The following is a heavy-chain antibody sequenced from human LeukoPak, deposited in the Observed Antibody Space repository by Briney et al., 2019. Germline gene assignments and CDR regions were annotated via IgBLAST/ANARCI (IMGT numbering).Heavy chain of an antibody. Sequence: PGGSLRLSCAASGFIFSSSWMSWVRQAPGKGLEWVAYIKQDGSEKYYVDSVKGRFTISRDNAESSLYLQMNSLRAEDTAVYYGAKGGWYPDCWGRGTLVTVSS. CDR3: AKGGWYPDC. CDR2: IKQDGSEK. V-gene: IGHV3-7*01. CDR1: GFIFSSSW. J-gene: IGHJ4*02. D-gene: IGHD6-19*01.